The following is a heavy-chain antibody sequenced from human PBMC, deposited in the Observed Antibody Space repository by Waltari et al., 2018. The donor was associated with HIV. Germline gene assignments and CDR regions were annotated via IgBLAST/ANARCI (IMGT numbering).Heavy chain of an antibody. Sequence: QVQLQESGPGLVKPSQTLSLTCTVSGGSISSGSYYWSWIRQPAGKGLEWIGRIYTSGSTNYNPSLKSRVTISVDTSKNQFSLKLSSVTAADTAVYYCARDGELLKAFDIWGQGTMVTVSS. CDR1: GGSISSGSYY. J-gene: IGHJ3*02. CDR3: ARDGELLKAFDI. CDR2: IYTSGST. V-gene: IGHV4-61*02. D-gene: IGHD1-26*01.